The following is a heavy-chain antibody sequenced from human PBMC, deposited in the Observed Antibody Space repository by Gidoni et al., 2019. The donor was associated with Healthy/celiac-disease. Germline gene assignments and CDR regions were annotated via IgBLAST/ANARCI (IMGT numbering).Heavy chain of an antibody. CDR3: ARGRRRGVVVTAIFYGMDV. V-gene: IGHV4-34*01. J-gene: IGHJ6*02. Sequence: QVQLQQWGAGLLKPSETLSLTCAVYGGSFSGYYWSWIRQPPGKGLEWIGEINHSGSTNYNPSLKSRVTISVDTSKNQFSLKLSSVTAADTAVYYCARGRRRGVVVTAIFYGMDVWGQGTTVTVSS. CDR1: GGSFSGYY. CDR2: INHSGST. D-gene: IGHD2-21*02.